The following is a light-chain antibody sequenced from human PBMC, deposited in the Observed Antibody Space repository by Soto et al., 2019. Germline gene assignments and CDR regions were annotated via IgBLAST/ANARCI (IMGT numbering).Light chain of an antibody. CDR2: EVS. Sequence: QSALTQPASVSGSPGQSITISCTGTSSDVGSYNLVSWYQQHPGKAPKLMIHEVSKRPSGVSNRFSGSKSGNTASLTISGLQAEDEADYYCCSYAGNSLYVFGTGTKLTVL. J-gene: IGLJ1*01. CDR1: SSDVGSYNL. CDR3: CSYAGNSLYV. V-gene: IGLV2-23*02.